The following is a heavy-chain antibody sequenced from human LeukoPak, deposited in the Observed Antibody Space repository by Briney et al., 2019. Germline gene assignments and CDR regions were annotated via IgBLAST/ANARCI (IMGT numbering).Heavy chain of an antibody. D-gene: IGHD6-13*01. V-gene: IGHV3-53*01. Sequence: GGSLRLSCAASGFTVSDNYMSWVRQAPGKGLEWVSVMYSRGDTYYANPVKGRFTFSRDISKNTLYLQMNGLRAEDTAMYYCARDAPQVPAAGVLASWGQGTLVIVSS. J-gene: IGHJ5*02. CDR3: ARDAPQVPAAGVLAS. CDR1: GFTVSDNY. CDR2: MYSRGDT.